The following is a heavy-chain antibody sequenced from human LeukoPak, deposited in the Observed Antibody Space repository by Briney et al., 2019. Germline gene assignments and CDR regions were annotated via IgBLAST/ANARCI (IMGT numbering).Heavy chain of an antibody. D-gene: IGHD2-21*01. CDR1: GYTLTNND. V-gene: IGHV1-8*01. Sequence: ASVKVSCKASGYTLTNNDIKWVRQATGQGIEWMGWVSPDSGDTGYAPNFRGRVTMTTDTSINTAYMELTCLTSEDAAIYYCTRGRAAGDWGQGTLVTASS. CDR2: VSPDSGDT. J-gene: IGHJ1*01. CDR3: TRGRAAGD.